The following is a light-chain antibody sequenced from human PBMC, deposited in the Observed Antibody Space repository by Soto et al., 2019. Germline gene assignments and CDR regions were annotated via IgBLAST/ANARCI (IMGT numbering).Light chain of an antibody. CDR1: QSVSSSY. V-gene: IGKV3-20*01. J-gene: IGKJ3*01. CDR3: QQYGRSPT. CDR2: GAS. Sequence: EIVLTQSPGTLSLSPGERATLSCRASQSVSSSYLAWYQQKPGQAPRLLIYGASSRATGIPDRFSGSGSGTDFTLTINILEPEDFAVYYCQQYGRSPTFGPGTKVDIK.